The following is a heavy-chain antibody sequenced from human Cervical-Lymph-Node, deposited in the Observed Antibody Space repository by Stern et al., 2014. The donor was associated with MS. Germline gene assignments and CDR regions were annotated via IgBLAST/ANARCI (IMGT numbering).Heavy chain of an antibody. V-gene: IGHV1-58*02. J-gene: IGHJ6*02. CDR3: AAEGEYIRSGIYHYTGMDV. Sequence: VQLVQSGPEVKRPGTSVRVSCKASGFTFLSSAMQWVRQARGQPLEWIGFIGVYNADTRYAQKFHDRVTISRDMSTSTVNMELSSLRSEDTAVYYCAAEGEYIRSGIYHYTGMDVWGQGTTVTVSS. CDR2: IGVYNADT. CDR1: GFTFLSSA. D-gene: IGHD3-10*01.